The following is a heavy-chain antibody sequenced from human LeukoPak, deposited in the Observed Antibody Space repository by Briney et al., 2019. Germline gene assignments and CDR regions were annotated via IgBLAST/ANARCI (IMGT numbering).Heavy chain of an antibody. D-gene: IGHD3-3*01. CDR3: AKDLPKIAVFGALQH. CDR1: GFTFSSYV. Sequence: GGSLRLSCAASGFTFSSYVMSWVRQAPGKGLEWVSGISSSGGSTYYADSVQGRFTISRDNSKNTLYLQMNSLRAEDMAVYYCAKDLPKIAVFGALQHWGQGTVLSVFS. CDR2: ISSSGGST. V-gene: IGHV3-23*01. J-gene: IGHJ1*01.